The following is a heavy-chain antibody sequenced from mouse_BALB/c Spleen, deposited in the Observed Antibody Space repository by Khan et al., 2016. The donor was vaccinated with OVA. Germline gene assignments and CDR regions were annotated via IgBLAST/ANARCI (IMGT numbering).Heavy chain of an antibody. V-gene: IGHV1-63*02. D-gene: IGHD3-1*01. Sequence: QVQLQQSGAELIRPGTSVKISCKASGYTFTNYWLGWIKQRPGHGLEWIGDIYPGGGYTNYNQKFKGKATLTADTSSSTAYMQLSGLTSEDSTVYFGAGWATWDFDVWGAGTTVTVSS. CDR1: GYTFTNYW. CDR2: IYPGGGYT. CDR3: AGWATWDFDV. J-gene: IGHJ1*01.